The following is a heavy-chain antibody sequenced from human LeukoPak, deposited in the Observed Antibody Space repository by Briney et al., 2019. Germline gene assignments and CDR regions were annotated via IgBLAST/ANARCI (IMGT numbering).Heavy chain of an antibody. CDR3: VRDKGYSHFDY. CDR1: GFTFSTYW. D-gene: IGHD5-18*01. Sequence: PGGSLRLSCAASGFTFSTYWMSWVRQAPGRGLEWVANMNQDGSERNFVGSVKGRFTISRDNAKNSVFLYMNNLRAEDTAVYYCVRDKGYSHFDYWGQGTLVTVSS. J-gene: IGHJ4*02. V-gene: IGHV3-7*01. CDR2: MNQDGSER.